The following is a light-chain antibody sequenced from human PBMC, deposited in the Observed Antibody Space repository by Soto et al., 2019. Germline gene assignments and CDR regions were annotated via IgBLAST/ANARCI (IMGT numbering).Light chain of an antibody. CDR2: DAS. Sequence: DIQMTQSPSSLSASVGDRVTITCQASQDISNYLNWYQQKPGKAPKLLIYDASNLETGVPSRFSGSGSGTDFTFNISSLQREDIATYYCQQYDTHPLTFGPGTKVDIK. J-gene: IGKJ3*01. CDR3: QQYDTHPLT. CDR1: QDISNY. V-gene: IGKV1-33*01.